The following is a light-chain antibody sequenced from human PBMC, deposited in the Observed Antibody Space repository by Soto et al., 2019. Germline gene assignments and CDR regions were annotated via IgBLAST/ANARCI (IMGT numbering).Light chain of an antibody. V-gene: IGLV2-14*01. Sequence: QSALTQPASVSGSPGQSITLSCTGSSSDIGAWNYVSWFQQHPGKAPKLMIYEVSNRPSGVSNRFSGSKSGNTASLTMSGLQPEDEADYYCSSYTSSSTYVFGTGTKVTVL. CDR2: EVS. J-gene: IGLJ1*01. CDR1: SSDIGAWNY. CDR3: SSYTSSSTYV.